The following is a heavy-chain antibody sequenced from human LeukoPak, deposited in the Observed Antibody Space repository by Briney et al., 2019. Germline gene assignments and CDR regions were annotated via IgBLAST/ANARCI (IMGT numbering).Heavy chain of an antibody. CDR3: AKYGHCSSTSCYAYFDY. CDR2: ISGSGGRT. J-gene: IGHJ4*02. Sequence: GGSLRLSCAASGFTFSSYAMSWVRQAPGKGLGWVSTISGSGGRTYYADSVKGRFTISRDNSKNTLYLQMNSLRAEDTAVYYCAKYGHCSSTSCYAYFDYWGQGTLVTVSS. D-gene: IGHD2-2*01. V-gene: IGHV3-23*01. CDR1: GFTFSSYA.